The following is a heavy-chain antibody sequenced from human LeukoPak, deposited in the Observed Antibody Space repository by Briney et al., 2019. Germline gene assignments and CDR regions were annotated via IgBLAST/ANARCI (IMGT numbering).Heavy chain of an antibody. Sequence: SVKVSCKASGGTFSSYAISWVRQAPGQGLEWMGRIIPILGIANYAQKFQGRVTITTDESTSTAYMELSSLRSEDTAVYYCARVHYGGNYDINYYYYMDVWGKGTTVTVSS. D-gene: IGHD4-23*01. V-gene: IGHV1-69*04. J-gene: IGHJ6*03. CDR1: GGTFSSYA. CDR3: ARVHYGGNYDINYYYYMDV. CDR2: IIPILGIA.